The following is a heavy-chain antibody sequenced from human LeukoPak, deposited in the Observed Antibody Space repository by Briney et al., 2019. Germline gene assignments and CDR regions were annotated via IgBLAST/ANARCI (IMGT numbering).Heavy chain of an antibody. CDR2: IYYSGST. V-gene: IGHV4-39*01. CDR1: GGSISSSSYY. D-gene: IGHD2-15*01. J-gene: IGHJ5*02. CDR3: ARLGSCYSCNWFDP. Sequence: SETLSLTCTVSGGSISSSSYYWGWIRQPPGKGLEWTGSIYYSGSTYYNPSLKSRVTISVDTSKNQFSLKLSSVTAADTAVYYCARLGSCYSCNWFDPWGQGTLVTVSS.